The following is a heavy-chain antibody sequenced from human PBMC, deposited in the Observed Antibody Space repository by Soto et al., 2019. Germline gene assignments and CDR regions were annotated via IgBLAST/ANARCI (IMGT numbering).Heavy chain of an antibody. Sequence: ASVKVSCKASGYTFTSYGISWVRQAPGQGLEWMGWISAYNGNTNYAQKLQGRVTMTTDTSTSTAYMELRSLRSDDTAVYYCARLGYCTNGVCPPVDYWGQGTLVTVSS. J-gene: IGHJ4*02. CDR2: ISAYNGNT. CDR3: ARLGYCTNGVCPPVDY. D-gene: IGHD2-8*01. CDR1: GYTFTSYG. V-gene: IGHV1-18*01.